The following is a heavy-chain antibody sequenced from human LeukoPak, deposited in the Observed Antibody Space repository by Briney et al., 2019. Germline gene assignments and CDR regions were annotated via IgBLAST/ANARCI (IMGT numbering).Heavy chain of an antibody. D-gene: IGHD6-19*01. V-gene: IGHV3-7*04. CDR2: TKLDGSET. J-gene: IGHJ3*02. CDR1: RFSLSSYW. Sequence: GGSLRLSCAASRFSLSSYWMIWVRQAPGKGLEWVANTKLDGSETNYVDSVKGRFTISRDNAKNSLYLQMNSLRAEDTAVYYCARVALAATGALDIWGQGTMVTVSS. CDR3: ARVALAATGALDI.